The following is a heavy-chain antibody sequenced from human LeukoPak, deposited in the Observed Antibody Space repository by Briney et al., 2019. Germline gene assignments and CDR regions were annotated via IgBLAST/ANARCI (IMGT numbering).Heavy chain of an antibody. D-gene: IGHD6-13*01. J-gene: IGHJ4*02. V-gene: IGHV3-48*03. CDR2: ISSSGSTI. CDR3: ARSGHIAAAGNFDY. CDR1: GFTFSSYE. Sequence: GGSLRLTCAASGFTFSSYEMNWVRQAPGKGLEWASYISSSGSTIYYADSVKGRFTIPRDNAKNSLYLQMNSLRAEDTAVYYCARSGHIAAAGNFDYWGQGTLVTVSS.